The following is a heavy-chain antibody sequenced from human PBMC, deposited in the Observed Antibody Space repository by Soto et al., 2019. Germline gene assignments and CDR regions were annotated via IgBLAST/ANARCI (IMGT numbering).Heavy chain of an antibody. J-gene: IGHJ4*02. Sequence: SETLSLTCAVYGGSFSGYYWSWIRQPPGKGLEWIGEINHSGSTNYNPSLKSRVTISVDTSKNQFSLKLSSVTAADTAVYYCARSQEGVSWFGEFALDYWGQGTLVTVSS. CDR1: GGSFSGYY. CDR3: ARSQEGVSWFGEFALDY. D-gene: IGHD3-10*01. V-gene: IGHV4-34*01. CDR2: INHSGST.